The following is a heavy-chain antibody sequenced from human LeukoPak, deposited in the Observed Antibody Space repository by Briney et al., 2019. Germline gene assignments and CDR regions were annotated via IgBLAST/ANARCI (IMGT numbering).Heavy chain of an antibody. CDR2: INPNSGGT. Sequence: ASVKVSCKASGYTFTGSYMHWVRQAPGQGLEWMGWINPNSGGTNYAQKFQGRVTMTRDTSISTAYMELSRLRSDDTAVYYCARVPIRRHYESSGYYYEDPWGQGTLVTVSS. J-gene: IGHJ5*02. CDR3: ARVPIRRHYESSGYYYEDP. CDR1: GYTFTGSY. V-gene: IGHV1-2*02. D-gene: IGHD3-22*01.